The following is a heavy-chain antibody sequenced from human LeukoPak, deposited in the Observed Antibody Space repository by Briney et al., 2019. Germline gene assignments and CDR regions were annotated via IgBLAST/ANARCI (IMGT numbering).Heavy chain of an antibody. J-gene: IGHJ4*02. Sequence: SETLSLTCTVSGASINIDTNYWGWVRQPPGKGLEWIGSVHSGGRTHSNPSLKTRLTMSRDTSKNQFSLQLRSLTAADTAVYFCAMYTSGTMFDSWGQGILVTVSS. CDR2: VHSGGRT. CDR1: GASINIDTNY. D-gene: IGHD3-3*01. V-gene: IGHV4-39*07. CDR3: AMYTSGTMFDS.